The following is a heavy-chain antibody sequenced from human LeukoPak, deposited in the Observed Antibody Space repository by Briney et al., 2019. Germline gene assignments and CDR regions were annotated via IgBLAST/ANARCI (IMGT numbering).Heavy chain of an antibody. V-gene: IGHV4-30-4*01. CDR3: ARDRKIVVPYYYYDMDV. D-gene: IGHD3-22*01. CDR1: GGSISSGDYY. CDR2: IYYSGST. J-gene: IGHJ6*02. Sequence: SETLSLTCTVSGGSISSGDYYWSWIRQPPGKGLEWIGYIYYSGSTYYNPSLKSRVTISVDTSKNQFSLKLSSVTAADTAVYYCARDRKIVVPYYYYDMDVWGQGTTVTVSS.